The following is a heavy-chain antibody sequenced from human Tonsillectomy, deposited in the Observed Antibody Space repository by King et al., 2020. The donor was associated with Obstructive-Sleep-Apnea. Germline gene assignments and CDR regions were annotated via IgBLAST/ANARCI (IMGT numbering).Heavy chain of an antibody. CDR1: GFTFSAYT. V-gene: IGHV3-48*01. J-gene: IGHJ4*02. CDR2: IQIGSVRT. CDR3: VRDHLWAFDY. Sequence: VQLVESGGGLVQPGGSLRLSCAASGFTFSAYTMNWVRQAPGKGPEWVSFIQIGSVRTDYTDSPQGRFTISRDDATNSLYLQMNSLRGQDTAIYYGVRDHLWAFDYWGRGILVTVSS. D-gene: IGHD7-27*01.